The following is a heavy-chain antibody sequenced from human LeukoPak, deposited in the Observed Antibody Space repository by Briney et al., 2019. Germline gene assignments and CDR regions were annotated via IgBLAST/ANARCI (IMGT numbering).Heavy chain of an antibody. D-gene: IGHD4-11*01. CDR3: ARGHSNYGDYFDY. Sequence: GGSLRLSCAASGFTFSSYWMSWVRQAMGKGLECVAKIKEDGSEKHYVDSVKGRFTISRDNTKNSLYLQMNSLRAEDTAVYYCARGHSNYGDYFDYWGQGTLVTVSS. CDR1: GFTFSSYW. V-gene: IGHV3-7*01. J-gene: IGHJ4*02. CDR2: IKEDGSEK.